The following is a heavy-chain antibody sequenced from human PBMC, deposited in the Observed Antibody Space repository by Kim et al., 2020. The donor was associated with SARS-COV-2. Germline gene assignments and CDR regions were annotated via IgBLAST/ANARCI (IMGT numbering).Heavy chain of an antibody. D-gene: IGHD1-7*01. J-gene: IGHJ6*02. CDR3: ARDGTTYGMDV. V-gene: IGHV4-30-2*05. Sequence: PHPKRRATITTDTSKTQFSLKLSSVTAADTAVYYCARDGTTYGMDVWGQGTTVTVSS.